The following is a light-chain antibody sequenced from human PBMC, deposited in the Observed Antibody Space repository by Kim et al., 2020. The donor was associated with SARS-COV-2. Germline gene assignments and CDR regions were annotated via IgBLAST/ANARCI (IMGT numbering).Light chain of an antibody. CDR2: DAS. V-gene: IGKV3-11*01. CDR1: QSVSSY. J-gene: IGKJ4*01. Sequence: EIVLTQSPATLSLSPGERATLSCRASQSVSSYLAWYQQKPGQAPRLLIYDASNRATGIPARFSGSGSGTDFTLTISSLEPEDFAVYYFQQRSNWPPFAFGGGTKVDIK. CDR3: QQRSNWPPFA.